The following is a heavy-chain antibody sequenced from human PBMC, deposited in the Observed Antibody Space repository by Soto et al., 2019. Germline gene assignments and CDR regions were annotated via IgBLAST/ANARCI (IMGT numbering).Heavy chain of an antibody. D-gene: IGHD3-22*01. J-gene: IGHJ5*02. CDR3: AKLDTMIVVVCDP. CDR1: GITFSSYA. Sequence: GSLRPLCAASGITFSSYAMSWVRQAPGKGLEWVSAISGSGGSTYYADSVKGRFTISRDNSKNTLYLQMNSLRAEDTAVYYCAKLDTMIVVVCDPWGQGTLVTVS. CDR2: ISGSGGST. V-gene: IGHV3-23*01.